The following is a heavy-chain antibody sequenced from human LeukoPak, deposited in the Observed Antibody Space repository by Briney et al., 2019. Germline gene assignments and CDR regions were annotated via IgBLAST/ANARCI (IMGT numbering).Heavy chain of an antibody. CDR2: INPNSGGT. V-gene: IGHV1-2*02. CDR1: GYTFTGYH. D-gene: IGHD3-16*02. CDR3: ARDIVLNDAFDI. Sequence: ASVKVSCKASGYTFTGYHMHWVRQAPGQGLEWMGWINPNSGGTNYAQKFQGRVTMTRDTSISTAYMELSRLRSDDTAVYYCARDIVLNDAFDIWGQGTMVTVSS. J-gene: IGHJ3*02.